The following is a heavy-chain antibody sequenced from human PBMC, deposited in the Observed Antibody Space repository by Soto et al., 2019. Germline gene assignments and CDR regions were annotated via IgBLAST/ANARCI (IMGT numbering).Heavy chain of an antibody. CDR1: GYTFTSYY. CDR3: ARDLGFDWLLSRYYYYGMDV. CDR2: INPSGGST. J-gene: IGHJ6*02. D-gene: IGHD3-9*01. V-gene: IGHV1-46*01. Sequence: ASVKVSCKASGYTFTSYYMHWVRQAPGQGLECMGIINPSGGSTSYAQKFQGRVTMTRDTSTSTVYMELSSLRSEDTAVYYCARDLGFDWLLSRYYYYGMDVWGQGTTVTVSS.